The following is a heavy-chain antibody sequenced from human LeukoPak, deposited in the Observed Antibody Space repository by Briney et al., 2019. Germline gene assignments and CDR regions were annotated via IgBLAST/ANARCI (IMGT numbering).Heavy chain of an antibody. CDR3: ARSRGDYERGYFDY. Sequence: GGSLRLSCAASGFTFSGYWMSWVRQAPGKGLEGVANIKQDGSEKYYVDSVKGRFTISRDNAKNSLYLQMNSLRAEDTAVYYCARSRGDYERGYFDYWGQGTLVTVSS. J-gene: IGHJ4*02. CDR2: IKQDGSEK. V-gene: IGHV3-7*01. CDR1: GFTFSGYW. D-gene: IGHD4-17*01.